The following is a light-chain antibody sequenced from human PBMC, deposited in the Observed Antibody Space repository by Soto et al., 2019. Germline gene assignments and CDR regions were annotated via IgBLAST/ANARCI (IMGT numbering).Light chain of an antibody. Sequence: ECRSRWERDPIIKNRRSSNIGAGYDVHWYQHLPEAAPKLLIYGNSNRPSGVPDRFSGSKSGTSASLAITGLQAEDEADYYCQSYDSSLSGYVFGTGTKVTVL. V-gene: IGLV1-40*01. CDR3: QSYDSSLSGYV. CDR1: SSNIGAGYD. CDR2: GNS. J-gene: IGLJ1*01.